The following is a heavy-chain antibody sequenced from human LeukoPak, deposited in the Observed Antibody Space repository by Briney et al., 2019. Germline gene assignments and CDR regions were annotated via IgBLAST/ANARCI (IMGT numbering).Heavy chain of an antibody. CDR1: GYTFTSYY. CDR3: ARETRYSSGWSAGAFDT. CDR2: INPSGGST. J-gene: IGHJ3*02. V-gene: IGHV1-46*01. D-gene: IGHD6-19*01. Sequence: ASVKVSCKASGYTFTSYYMHWVRQAPGQGLEWMGIINPSGGSTSYAQKFQGRVTMTRDTSTSTVYMELSSLRSEDTAVYYCARETRYSSGWSAGAFDTWGQGTMVTVSS.